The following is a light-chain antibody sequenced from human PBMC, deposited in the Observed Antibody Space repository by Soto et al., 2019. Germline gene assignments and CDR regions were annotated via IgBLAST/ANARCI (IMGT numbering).Light chain of an antibody. CDR1: QGISSR. CDR3: QQANSFPRT. Sequence: DIQMTQSPSSESASVGDRVTITCRASQGISSRLAWYQQKPAKAPNLLIYAASNLQSGVPSRFSGSGSETDFTLTIGSLQPEDFATYYCQQANSFPRTFGGGTKVEIK. J-gene: IGKJ4*01. V-gene: IGKV1-12*01. CDR2: AAS.